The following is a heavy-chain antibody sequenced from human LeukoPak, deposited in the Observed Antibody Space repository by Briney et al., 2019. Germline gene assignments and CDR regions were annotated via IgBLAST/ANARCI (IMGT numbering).Heavy chain of an antibody. CDR2: INPNSGGT. D-gene: IGHD3-22*01. V-gene: IGHV1-2*02. J-gene: IGHJ3*02. CDR3: ATITMIVFDAFDI. CDR1: GYTFTGYY. Sequence: GASVKVSCKASGYTFTGYYMHWVRQATGQGLEWMGWINPNSGGTNYAQKFQGRVTMTRDTSISTAYMERSRLRSDDTAVYYCATITMIVFDAFDIWGQGTMVTVSS.